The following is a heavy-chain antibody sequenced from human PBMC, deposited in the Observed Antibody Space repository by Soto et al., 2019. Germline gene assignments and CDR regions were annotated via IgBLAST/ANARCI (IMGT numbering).Heavy chain of an antibody. D-gene: IGHD1-26*01. CDR2: ITASGPST. CDR1: GFTFSNYA. CDR3: AKDGRLAGVTRSELDLDY. V-gene: IGHV3-23*01. Sequence: GGSLRLSCAASGFTFSNYAMYWVRQAPGKGLEWVSTITASGPSTYDADSVKGRFTISRDNSRDTLYLQMNSLRAEDTAVYYCAKDGRLAGVTRSELDLDYWGQGTLVTVSS. J-gene: IGHJ4*02.